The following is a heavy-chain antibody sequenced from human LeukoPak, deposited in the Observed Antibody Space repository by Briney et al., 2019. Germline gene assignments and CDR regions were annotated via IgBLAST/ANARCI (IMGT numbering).Heavy chain of an antibody. CDR2: ISAYNGNT. CDR3: ARVWVTMVREYNWFDP. CDR1: GYTFTSYG. Sequence: GASVKVSCKASGYTFTSYGISWVRQAPGQGLEWMGWISAYNGNTNYAQKLQGRVTVTTDTSTSTAYMELRSLRSDDTAVYYCARVWVTMVREYNWFDPWGQGTLVTVSS. V-gene: IGHV1-18*01. D-gene: IGHD3-10*01. J-gene: IGHJ5*02.